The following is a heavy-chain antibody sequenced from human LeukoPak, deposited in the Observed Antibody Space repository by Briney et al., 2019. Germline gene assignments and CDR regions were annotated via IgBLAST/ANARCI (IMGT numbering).Heavy chain of an antibody. CDR2: VIPIFGTA. J-gene: IGHJ6*04. CDR1: GGTFSSYA. D-gene: IGHD1-1*01. V-gene: IGHV1-69*13. Sequence: SVKVSCKASGGTFSSYAISWVRQAPGQGLEWMGGVIPIFGTANYAQKFHGRVTITADESTSTAYMELSSLRSEDTAVYYCARGLRLERSYYYYGMDVWGKGTTVTVSS. CDR3: ARGLRLERSYYYYGMDV.